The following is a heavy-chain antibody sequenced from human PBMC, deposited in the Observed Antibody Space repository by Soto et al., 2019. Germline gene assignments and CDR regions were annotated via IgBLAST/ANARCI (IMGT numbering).Heavy chain of an antibody. Sequence: GESLKISCKGSGYSFTSYWISWVRQMPGKGLEWMGRIDPSDSYTNYSPSFQGHVTISADKSISTAYLQWSSLKASDTAMYYCATLSLYDFCSGPPGNYWCQGTLVTVSS. J-gene: IGHJ4*02. D-gene: IGHD3-3*01. CDR2: IDPSDSYT. V-gene: IGHV5-10-1*01. CDR1: GYSFTSYW. CDR3: ATLSLYDFCSGPPGNY.